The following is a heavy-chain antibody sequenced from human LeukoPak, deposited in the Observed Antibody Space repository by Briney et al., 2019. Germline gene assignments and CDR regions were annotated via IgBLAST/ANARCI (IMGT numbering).Heavy chain of an antibody. D-gene: IGHD3-10*01. CDR1: GGTFSSYA. Sequence: ASVKVSCKATGGTFSSYAISWVRQAPGQGLEWMGWISAYNGNTNYAQKLQGRVTMTTDTSTSTAYMELRSLRSDDTAVYYCARNSGSYHPELDYWGQGTLVTVSS. V-gene: IGHV1-18*01. CDR2: ISAYNGNT. CDR3: ARNSGSYHPELDY. J-gene: IGHJ4*02.